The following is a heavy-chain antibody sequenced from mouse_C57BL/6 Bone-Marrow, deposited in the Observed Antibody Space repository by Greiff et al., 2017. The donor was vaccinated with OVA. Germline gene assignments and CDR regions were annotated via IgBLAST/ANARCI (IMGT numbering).Heavy chain of an antibody. V-gene: IGHV1-69*01. Sequence: VQLQQSGAELVMPGASVKLSCKASGYTFTSYWMHWVKQRPGQGLEWIGEIDPSDSYTNYNQKFKGKSTLTVDKSSSTAYMQLSSLTSEDSEVYYCAREGYYGSLWYFDVWGTGTTVTVSS. CDR3: AREGYYGSLWYFDV. CDR1: GYTFTSYW. D-gene: IGHD1-1*01. J-gene: IGHJ1*03. CDR2: IDPSDSYT.